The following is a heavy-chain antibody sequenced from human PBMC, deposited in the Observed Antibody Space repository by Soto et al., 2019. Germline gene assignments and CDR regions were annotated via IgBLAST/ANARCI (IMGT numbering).Heavy chain of an antibody. J-gene: IGHJ4*02. CDR2: ISYDGSNK. CDR1: GFTFSSYG. CDR3: AKHRGVGKDGRHHFDY. Sequence: GGSLRLSCAASGFTFSSYGMHWVRQAPGKGLEWVAVISYDGSNKYYADSVKGRFTISRDNSKNTLYLQMNSLRAEDTAVYYCAKHRGVGKDGRHHFDYWGQGTLVTVSS. V-gene: IGHV3-30*18. D-gene: IGHD3-16*02.